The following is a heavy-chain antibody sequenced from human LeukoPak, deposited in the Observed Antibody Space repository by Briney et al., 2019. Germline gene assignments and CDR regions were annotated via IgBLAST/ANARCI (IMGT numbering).Heavy chain of an antibody. J-gene: IGHJ4*02. CDR3: AREGGQEYFDY. V-gene: IGHV1-46*01. CDR2: INPSGGST. CDR1: GYTFTSYY. Sequence: GASVTVSCEASGYTFTSYYMHWVRQAPRQGLEWMGVINPSGGSTSYAQKCQGIVTMTRDTSTSTVYMELSSLRSEDTAVYYCAREGGQEYFDYWGQGTLVTVSS. D-gene: IGHD2-15*01.